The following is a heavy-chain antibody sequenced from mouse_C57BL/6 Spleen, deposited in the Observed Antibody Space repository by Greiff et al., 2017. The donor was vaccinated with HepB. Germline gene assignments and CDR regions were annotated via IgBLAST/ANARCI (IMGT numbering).Heavy chain of an antibody. J-gene: IGHJ2*01. CDR3: ARYGSSYEGYFDY. D-gene: IGHD1-1*01. CDR2: ISYDGSN. Sequence: EVKLMESGPGLVKPSQSLSLTCSVTGYSITSGYYWNWIRQFPGNKLEWMGYISYDGSNNYNPSLKNRISITRDTSKNQFVLKLNSVTTEDTATYYCARYGSSYEGYFDYWGQGTTLTVSS. V-gene: IGHV3-6*01. CDR1: GYSITSGYY.